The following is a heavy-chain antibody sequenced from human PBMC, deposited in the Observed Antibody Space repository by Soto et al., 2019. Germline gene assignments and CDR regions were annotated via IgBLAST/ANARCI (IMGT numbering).Heavy chain of an antibody. J-gene: IGHJ5*02. V-gene: IGHV4-39*01. Sequence: PSETLSLTCTVSGSSVRGSGYYGAWIRQPPGKRQERIWSIYYSGSIYYTSSLKSRVTISADTSKNQFSLKLNSVTAADTAVYYCARLVFSEAVALMGFDPWGQGALVTVS. CDR2: IYYSGSI. CDR1: GSSVRGSGYY. CDR3: ARLVFSEAVALMGFDP. D-gene: IGHD6-19*01.